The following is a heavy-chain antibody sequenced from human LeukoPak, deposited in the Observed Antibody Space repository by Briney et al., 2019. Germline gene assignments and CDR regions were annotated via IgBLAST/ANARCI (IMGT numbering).Heavy chain of an antibody. CDR3: AKGSGPSWPYYFDY. J-gene: IGHJ4*02. Sequence: PGASLRLSCAASGFTFGSYVMSWVRQAPGKGLEWVSAITGGSDSTYNADSVKGRFTISRDNSKNTLYLQMNTLRAEDTAVYYCAKGSGPSWPYYFDYWDQGTLVTVSS. D-gene: IGHD6-19*01. CDR1: GFTFGSYV. V-gene: IGHV3-23*01. CDR2: ITGGSDST.